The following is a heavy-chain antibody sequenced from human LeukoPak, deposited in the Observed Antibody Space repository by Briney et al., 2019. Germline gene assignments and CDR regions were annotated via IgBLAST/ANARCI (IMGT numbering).Heavy chain of an antibody. CDR3: ARLGVVVVAAQFYDY. Sequence: ASVKVSCKASGYTFTSYGISWVRQAPGQGLEWMGWISAYNGNTNYAQKLQGRVTMTTDTSTSTAYMELRSLRSDDTAVYYCARLGVVVVAAQFYDYWGQGTLVTVSS. CDR2: ISAYNGNT. J-gene: IGHJ4*02. V-gene: IGHV1-18*01. CDR1: GYTFTSYG. D-gene: IGHD2-15*01.